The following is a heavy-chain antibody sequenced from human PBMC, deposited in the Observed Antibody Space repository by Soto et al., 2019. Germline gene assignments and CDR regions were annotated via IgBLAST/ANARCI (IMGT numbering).Heavy chain of an antibody. J-gene: IGHJ6*02. V-gene: IGHV1-46*01. CDR1: GYTFTSYY. CDR3: ARDYQDIVVVVAAAYYYYGMDV. Sequence: GASVKVSCKASGYTFTSYYMHWVRQAPGQGLEWMGIINPSGGSTSYAQKFQGRVTMTRDTSTSIVYMELSSLRSEDTAVYYCARDYQDIVVVVAAAYYYYGMDVWGQGTTVTVSS. CDR2: INPSGGST. D-gene: IGHD2-15*01.